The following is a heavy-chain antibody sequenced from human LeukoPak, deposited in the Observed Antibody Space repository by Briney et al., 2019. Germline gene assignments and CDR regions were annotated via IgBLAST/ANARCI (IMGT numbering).Heavy chain of an antibody. J-gene: IGHJ6*02. Sequence: GGSLRLSCAASGFTFSSYSMNWVRQAPGKGLEWVSAISGSGGSTYYADSVKGRFTISRDNSKNTLYLQMNSLRAEDTAVYYCANPSRAGYGDYVRYYGMDVWGQGTTVTVSS. V-gene: IGHV3-23*01. D-gene: IGHD4-17*01. CDR3: ANPSRAGYGDYVRYYGMDV. CDR2: ISGSGGST. CDR1: GFTFSSYS.